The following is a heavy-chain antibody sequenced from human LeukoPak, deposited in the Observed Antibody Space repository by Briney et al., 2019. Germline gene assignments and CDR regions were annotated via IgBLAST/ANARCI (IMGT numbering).Heavy chain of an antibody. J-gene: IGHJ5*02. CDR2: IGTAGDT. Sequence: GGSLRLSCAASGFTFSTYDMHWVRQVTGKGLEWVSGIGTAGDTHYSGSVKGRFTISRENAKNSLYLQMNNLRAEDTAVYYCVRGRGSYGWFDPWGQGTLVTVSS. CDR1: GFTFSTYD. CDR3: VRGRGSYGWFDP. D-gene: IGHD3-10*01. V-gene: IGHV3-13*04.